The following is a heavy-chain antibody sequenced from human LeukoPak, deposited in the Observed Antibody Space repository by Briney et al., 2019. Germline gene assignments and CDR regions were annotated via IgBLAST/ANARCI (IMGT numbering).Heavy chain of an antibody. Sequence: GGSLRLSCTASGFTLRNYWMHWVRQVPGKRLVWVSRVSGDGSVTNYADSVQGRFTISRDNAKNTLYLQIDSLRSEDTAVYYCARYSSSTGGASYYLDYWGHGTLVTVSS. V-gene: IGHV3-74*01. D-gene: IGHD6-6*01. CDR1: GFTLRNYW. CDR2: VSGDGSVT. CDR3: ARYSSSTGGASYYLDY. J-gene: IGHJ4*01.